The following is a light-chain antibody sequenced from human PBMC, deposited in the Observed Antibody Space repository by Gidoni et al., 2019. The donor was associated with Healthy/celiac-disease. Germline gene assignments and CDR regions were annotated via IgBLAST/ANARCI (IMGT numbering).Light chain of an antibody. J-gene: IGLJ2*01. CDR2: EVT. V-gene: IGLV2-8*01. CDR1: CSDVGDYNY. Sequence: QSALTQPPSSSGSPEPSVTISCTGTCSDVGDYNYVSWYQQHPGKAPKLMIYEVTKQPSGVPVRFSGSKSGNTATLTVSGLQAEDEADYDCSSYAGNNSLVFGGGTKLTVL. CDR3: SSYAGNNSLV.